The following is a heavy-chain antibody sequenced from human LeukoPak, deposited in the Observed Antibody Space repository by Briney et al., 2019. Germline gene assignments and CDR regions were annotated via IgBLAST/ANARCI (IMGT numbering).Heavy chain of an antibody. CDR3: AREVLYYGSGSYSHWFDP. CDR1: GGTFSSYA. Sequence: GASVTVSCKASGGTFSSYAISWVRQAPGQGLEWMGGIIPIFGTANYAQKFQGRVTITADESTSTAYMELSSLRSEDTAVYYCAREVLYYGSGSYSHWFDPWGQGTLVTVSS. D-gene: IGHD3-10*01. CDR2: IIPIFGTA. J-gene: IGHJ5*02. V-gene: IGHV1-69*13.